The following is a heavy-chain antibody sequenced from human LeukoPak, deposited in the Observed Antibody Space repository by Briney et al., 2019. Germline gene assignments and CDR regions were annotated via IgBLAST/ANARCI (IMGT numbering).Heavy chain of an antibody. CDR1: GGSISSSSYY. CDR2: IYYSGST. D-gene: IGHD3-10*01. J-gene: IGHJ3*02. CDR3: ARDLPQRITMVRGVNDAFDI. V-gene: IGHV4-39*07. Sequence: PSETLSLTCTVSGGSISSSSYYWGWIRQPPGKGLEWIGSIYYSGSTYYNPSLKSRVTISVDTSKNQFSLRLSSVTAADTAVYYCARDLPQRITMVRGVNDAFDIWGQGTMVTVSS.